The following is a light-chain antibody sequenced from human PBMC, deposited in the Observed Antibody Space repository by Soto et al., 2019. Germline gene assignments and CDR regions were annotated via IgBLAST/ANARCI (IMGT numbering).Light chain of an antibody. CDR3: QQVNSYPPWT. CDR2: TAS. J-gene: IGKJ1*01. CDR1: QGISSN. Sequence: DIQLTQSPSFLSAPVGDRVTMTCRASQGISSNLAWYQQKPGKAPKLLIYTASTLQSGVPSRFSGSGFGTEFTLTISSLQPEDFATYYCQQVNSYPPWTFGQGTKVEIK. V-gene: IGKV1-9*01.